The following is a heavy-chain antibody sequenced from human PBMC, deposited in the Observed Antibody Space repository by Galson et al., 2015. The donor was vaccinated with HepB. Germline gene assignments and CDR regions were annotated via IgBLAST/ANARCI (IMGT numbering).Heavy chain of an antibody. Sequence: SVKVSCKASGYTFSSYSITWVRQAPGQGLEWVGWISPHNRYTDYAQSFQGRVTMTTDTSTTTAYMALRSLRSDDTAVYYCARGALVVAVGATQNNWFDPWGRGTLVTVSS. CDR1: GYTFSSYS. V-gene: IGHV1-18*01. CDR3: ARGALVVAVGATQNNWFDP. J-gene: IGHJ5*02. CDR2: ISPHNRYT. D-gene: IGHD2-15*01.